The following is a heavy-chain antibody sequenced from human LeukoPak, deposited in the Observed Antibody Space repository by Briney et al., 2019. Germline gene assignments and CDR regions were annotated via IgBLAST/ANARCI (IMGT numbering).Heavy chain of an antibody. V-gene: IGHV4-59*01. J-gene: IGHJ6*02. CDR2: IYYSGST. D-gene: IGHD3-3*01. CDR1: GGSISSYY. Sequence: SETLSLTCTVSGGSISSYYWSWIRQPPGKGLEWIGYIYYSGSTNYNPSLKSRVTISVDTSKNQFSLKLSSVTAADTAVYYCASTSGYYGYYYGMDVWGQGTTVTVSS. CDR3: ASTSGYYGYYYGMDV.